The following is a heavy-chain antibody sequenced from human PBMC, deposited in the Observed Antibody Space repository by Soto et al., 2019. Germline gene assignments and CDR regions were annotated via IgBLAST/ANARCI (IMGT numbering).Heavy chain of an antibody. D-gene: IGHD3-3*01. Sequence: QVQLLQSGTEVKKPGASVKVSCKASGYTFTAYYIHWVRQAPGQGLEWMGWIIPDSGATKYTQKFQGRVTMTSEASNYTAFLEVSRLRFDDTAVYFCARGDRISRFGVRNWLDPWGQGTLVTVSS. V-gene: IGHV1-2*02. CDR1: GYTFTAYY. J-gene: IGHJ5*02. CDR3: ARGDRISRFGVRNWLDP. CDR2: IIPDSGAT.